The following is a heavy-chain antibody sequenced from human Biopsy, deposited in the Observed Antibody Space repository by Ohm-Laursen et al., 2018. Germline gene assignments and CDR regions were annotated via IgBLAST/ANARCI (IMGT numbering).Heavy chain of an antibody. CDR1: GGSISSGGSY. CDR2: IFNSANT. Sequence: SQTLSLTCTVSGGSISSGGSYWSWIRQRPGKGLEWIGYIFNSANTYYNPSLKNLITISGDTSKNQFSLKLNSETAADTAVYYCARGDYFDSNGYFWYDPWGQGTLVTVSS. J-gene: IGHJ5*02. CDR3: ARGDYFDSNGYFWYDP. V-gene: IGHV4-31*01. D-gene: IGHD3-22*01.